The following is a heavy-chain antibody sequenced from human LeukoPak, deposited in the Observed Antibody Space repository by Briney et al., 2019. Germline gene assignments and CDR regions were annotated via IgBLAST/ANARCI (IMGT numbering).Heavy chain of an antibody. J-gene: IGHJ6*03. CDR1: GFTFSSYS. D-gene: IGHD5/OR15-5a*01. V-gene: IGHV3-21*04. CDR2: ISSSSSYI. Sequence: PGGSLRLSCAASGFTFSSYSMNWVRQAPGKGLEWVSSISSSSSYIYYADSVKGRFTLSRDNAKNSLYLQMNSLRAEDTAVYYCAKPRGGLAYYMDVWGKGTTVTVSS. CDR3: AKPRGGLAYYMDV.